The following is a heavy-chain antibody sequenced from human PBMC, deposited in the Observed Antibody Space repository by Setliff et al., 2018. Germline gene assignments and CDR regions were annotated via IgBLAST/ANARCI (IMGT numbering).Heavy chain of an antibody. D-gene: IGHD3-3*01. CDR2: INDSGTT. Sequence: PSETLSLTCTVYGGSFSNYYWDWNRQSPGKGLEWIGEINDSGTTNYSPSLKSRVTISLDASTNQFSLKLRSVSAADTAVYYCRYWSGYYNNDYWGQGTLVTVSS. CDR1: GGSFSNYY. CDR3: RYWSGYYNNDY. J-gene: IGHJ4*02. V-gene: IGHV4-34*01.